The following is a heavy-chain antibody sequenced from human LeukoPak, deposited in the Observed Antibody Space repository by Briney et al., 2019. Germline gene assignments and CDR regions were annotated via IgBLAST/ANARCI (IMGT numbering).Heavy chain of an antibody. V-gene: IGHV3-7*01. D-gene: IGHD5-12*01. CDR3: VRDGGISGYDLLDY. J-gene: IGHJ4*02. CDR1: GFTFSNYW. Sequence: GGSLRLSCAASGFTFSNYWMTWVRQAPGKGLEWVAHINQDGSEEHYMDSVKARFTISRDNAKNSLSLQMNSLRAEDTAVYYCVRDGGISGYDLLDYWGQGTLVTVSS. CDR2: INQDGSEE.